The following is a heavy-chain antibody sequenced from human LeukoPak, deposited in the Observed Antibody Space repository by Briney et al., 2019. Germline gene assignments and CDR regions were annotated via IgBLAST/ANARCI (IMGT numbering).Heavy chain of an antibody. V-gene: IGHV4-34*01. D-gene: IGHD6-19*01. CDR1: GGSFSGYY. CDR2: INHSGST. Sequence: SETLSLTCAVYGGSFSGYYWSWIRQPPGKGLEWIGEINHSGSTNYNPSLKSRVTISVDTSKNQFSLKLSSVTAADTAVYYCARVVAVAGTPPGNYYYMDVWGKGTTVTVSS. J-gene: IGHJ6*03. CDR3: ARVVAVAGTPPGNYYYMDV.